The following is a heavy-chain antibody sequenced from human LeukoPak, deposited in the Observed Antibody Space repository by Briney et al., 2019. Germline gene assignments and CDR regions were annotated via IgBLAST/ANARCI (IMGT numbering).Heavy chain of an antibody. J-gene: IGHJ3*02. CDR1: GGTFSSYA. CDR2: IIPIFGTA. V-gene: IGHV1-69*13. CDR3: ARKAHDGSGWYRAAFDI. D-gene: IGHD6-19*01. Sequence: ASVTVSCKASGGTFSSYAISWVRQAPGQGLEWMRGIIPIFGTANYAQKFQGRVTITADESTSTAYMELSSLRSEDTAVYYCARKAHDGSGWYRAAFDIWGQGTMVTVSS.